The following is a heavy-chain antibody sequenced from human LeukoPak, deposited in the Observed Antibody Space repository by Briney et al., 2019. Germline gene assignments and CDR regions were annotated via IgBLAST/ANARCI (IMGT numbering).Heavy chain of an antibody. V-gene: IGHV3-48*02. CDR3: ARGMGEYLHLFDY. D-gene: IGHD1-26*01. CDR2: IRSSSSLI. J-gene: IGHJ4*02. Sequence: GGSLRLSCAASGFTFSSYSMNWVRQAPGKGLEWVSYIRSSSSLIYYADSVKGRFTISRDNAKNSLYLQMNSLRDEDTAVYYCARGMGEYLHLFDYWGQGTLVTVSS. CDR1: GFTFSSYS.